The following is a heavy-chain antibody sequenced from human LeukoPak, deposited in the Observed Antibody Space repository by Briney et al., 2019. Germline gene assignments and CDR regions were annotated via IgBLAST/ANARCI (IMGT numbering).Heavy chain of an antibody. CDR2: IYPSDSGV. CDR3: ARRYTFFSPIDY. D-gene: IGHD3-3*01. CDR1: GYRSTTYW. Sequence: GESLKSSCKGSGYRSTTYWIDWVRQMPGQGLEWMGSIYPSDSGVKYSPSFQGQVTISDDKSINTAYLQWSSLKASDTAIYYCARRYTFFSPIDYWGQGTLVTVSS. V-gene: IGHV5-51*01. J-gene: IGHJ4*02.